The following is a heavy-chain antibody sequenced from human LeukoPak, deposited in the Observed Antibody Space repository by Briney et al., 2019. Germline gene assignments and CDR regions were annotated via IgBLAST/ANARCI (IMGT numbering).Heavy chain of an antibody. CDR2: IYYSGST. V-gene: IGHV4-39*07. CDR3: ARGGSIVGATGRGGDPEYYFDY. D-gene: IGHD1-26*01. CDR1: GGSISSSSYY. Sequence: SETLSLTCTVSGGSISSSSYYWGWIRQPPGKGLEWIGSIYYSGSTYYNPSLKSRVTISVDTSKNQFSLKLSSVTAADTAVYYCARGGSIVGATGRGGDPEYYFDYWGQGTLVTVSS. J-gene: IGHJ4*02.